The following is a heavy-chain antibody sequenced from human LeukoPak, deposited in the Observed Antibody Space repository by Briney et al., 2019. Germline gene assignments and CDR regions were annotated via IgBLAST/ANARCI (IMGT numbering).Heavy chain of an antibody. D-gene: IGHD3-3*01. CDR3: AKDITRFLEWLLSY. CDR1: GFTFNDYY. CDR2: ISSSGSTI. Sequence: KPGGSLRLSCAASGFTFNDYYMSWIRQAPGKGLEWVSYISSSGSTIYYADSVKGRFTISRDNAQNSLYLQMNSLRAEDTALYYCAKDITRFLEWLLSYWGQGTLVTVSS. V-gene: IGHV3-11*01. J-gene: IGHJ4*02.